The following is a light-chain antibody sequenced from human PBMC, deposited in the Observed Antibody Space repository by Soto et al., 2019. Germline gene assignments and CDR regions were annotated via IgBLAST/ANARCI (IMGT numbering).Light chain of an antibody. Sequence: DVQMTQTPSSLSASVGDSVTITCRASQDINIYLNWYQQKPGKAPKLLIYGASTLQTGVPSRFSGSGSRTHFTLAINTLQSDDFATCYCQQSYNSPLTFGQGTRLEIK. CDR3: QQSYNSPLT. J-gene: IGKJ5*01. CDR1: QDINIY. CDR2: GAS. V-gene: IGKV1-39*01.